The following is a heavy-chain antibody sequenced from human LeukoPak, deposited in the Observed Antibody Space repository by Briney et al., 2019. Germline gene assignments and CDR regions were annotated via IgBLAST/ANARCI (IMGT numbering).Heavy chain of an antibody. D-gene: IGHD6-13*01. CDR2: ISYDGSNK. V-gene: IGHV3-30*18. CDR3: AKLPGVRRQQSIDY. Sequence: GRSLTLSCAASGFTFSSYGMHWVRQAPGKGLEWVAVISYDGSNKYYADSVKGRFTISRDNSKNTLYLQMNSLRAEDTAVYDCAKLPGVRRQQSIDYWGQGTLVTVSS. J-gene: IGHJ4*02. CDR1: GFTFSSYG.